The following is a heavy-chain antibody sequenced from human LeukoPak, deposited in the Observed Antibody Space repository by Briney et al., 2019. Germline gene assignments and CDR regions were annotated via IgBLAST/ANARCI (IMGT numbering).Heavy chain of an antibody. CDR2: INPSGGSP. J-gene: IGHJ5*02. CDR1: GYTFTGYY. Sequence: GASVKVSCKASGYTFTGYYMHWVRQAPGQGLEWVGIINPSGGSPSYAQKFQGRVTMTRDMSTSTVYMTLSSLKSEDTAVYYCARGGQVAPQPGNWFDPWGQGTLVTVSS. CDR3: ARGGQVAPQPGNWFDP. V-gene: IGHV1-46*01. D-gene: IGHD2-2*01.